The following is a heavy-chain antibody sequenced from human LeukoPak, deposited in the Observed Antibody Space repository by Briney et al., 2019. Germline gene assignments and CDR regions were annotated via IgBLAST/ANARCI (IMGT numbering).Heavy chain of an antibody. CDR1: GFTFNTYW. V-gene: IGHV3-7*04. CDR2: IRQDGSEK. Sequence: GGSLRLSCAAPGFTFNTYWMNWVCQAPGKGLEWVAKIRQDGSEKYYVDSVKGRFSISRDNAKNSLYLQMNSLRVEDMAVYYCARGYYGMDGWGQGTTVTVS. J-gene: IGHJ6*02. CDR3: ARGYYGMDG.